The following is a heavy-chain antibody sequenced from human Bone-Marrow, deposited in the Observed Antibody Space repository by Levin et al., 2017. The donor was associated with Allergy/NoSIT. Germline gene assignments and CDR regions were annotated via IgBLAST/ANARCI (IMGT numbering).Heavy chain of an antibody. CDR1: GFTFSSYS. V-gene: IGHV3-21*01. CDR3: ARGYGDYDPFDY. CDR2: ISSSSSYI. Sequence: GGSLRLSCAASGFTFSSYSMNWVRQAPGKGLEWVSSISSSSSYIYYADSVKGRFTISRDNAKNSLYLQMNSLRAEDTAVYYCARGYGDYDPFDYWGQGTLVTVSS. J-gene: IGHJ4*02. D-gene: IGHD4-17*01.